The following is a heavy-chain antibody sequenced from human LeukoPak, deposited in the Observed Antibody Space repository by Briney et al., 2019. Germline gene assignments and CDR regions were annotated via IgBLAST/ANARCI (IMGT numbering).Heavy chain of an antibody. CDR2: IYSGGST. J-gene: IGHJ4*02. D-gene: IGHD6-19*01. CDR1: GFTFSSNY. Sequence: GGSLRLSCAASGFTFSSNYMSWVRQAPEKGLEWVSVIYSGGSTYYADSVKGRFTISRDNSKNTLYLQMNSPRAEDTAVYYCARPYSSGWYSIDYWGQGTLVTVSS. V-gene: IGHV3-53*01. CDR3: ARPYSSGWYSIDY.